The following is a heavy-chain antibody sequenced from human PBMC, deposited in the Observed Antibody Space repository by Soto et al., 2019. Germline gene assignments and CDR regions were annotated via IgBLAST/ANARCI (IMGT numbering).Heavy chain of an antibody. CDR1: GFSLSTSGMC. J-gene: IGHJ6*02. Sequence: SGPTLVNPTQTLTLTCTFSGFSLSTSGMCVSWIRQPPGKALEWLALIDWDDDKYYSTSLKTRLTISKDTSKNQVVLTMTNMDPVDTATYYCARSVYDILTGLRTSYGMDVWGQGTTATVSS. D-gene: IGHD3-9*01. CDR2: IDWDDDK. V-gene: IGHV2-70*01. CDR3: ARSVYDILTGLRTSYGMDV.